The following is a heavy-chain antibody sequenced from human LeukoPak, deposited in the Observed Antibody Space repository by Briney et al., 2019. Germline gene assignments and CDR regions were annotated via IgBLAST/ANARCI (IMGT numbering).Heavy chain of an antibody. J-gene: IGHJ6*03. CDR2: IHYSGTT. CDR3: ARDFSSSSSVYYYYYMDV. CDR1: GGSISSTPYY. V-gene: IGHV4-39*07. D-gene: IGHD6-6*01. Sequence: DPSETLSLTCAVSGGSISSTPYYWGWIRQPPGKGLEWIGTIHYSGTTYYNPSLRSRVTISLDTSKNQFSLKLSSVTAADTAIYYCARDFSSSSSVYYYYYMDVWGKGTTVTVSS.